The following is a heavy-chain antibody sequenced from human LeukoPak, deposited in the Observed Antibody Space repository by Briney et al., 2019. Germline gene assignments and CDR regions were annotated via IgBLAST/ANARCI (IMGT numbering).Heavy chain of an antibody. CDR3: ARDDAYSSGWYFDY. D-gene: IGHD6-19*01. J-gene: IGHJ4*02. CDR1: GYTFTGYY. Sequence: ASVKVSCKASGYTFTGYYMHWVRQAPGQGLEWMGWINPNSGGTNYAQKFQGRVTMTRDTSISTAYMELSRLRPDDTAVYYCARDDAYSSGWYFDYWGQGTLVTVSS. V-gene: IGHV1-2*02. CDR2: INPNSGGT.